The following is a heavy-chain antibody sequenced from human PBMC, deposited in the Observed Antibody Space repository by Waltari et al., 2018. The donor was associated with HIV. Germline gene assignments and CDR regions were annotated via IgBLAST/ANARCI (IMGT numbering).Heavy chain of an antibody. CDR2: VDPANGEA. Sequence: EAQMVQSGAEVKKSGSTLRISCKTSGYKFTKFYIHWVQQAPGKGLEWMGLVDPANGEAVYAERFQGRLTISADTSTDTGYLYLTSLTSDDSGVYFCAAGQQFWGQGTLVTVSS. CDR1: GYKFTKFY. D-gene: IGHD1-1*01. V-gene: IGHV1-69-2*01. J-gene: IGHJ4*02. CDR3: AAGQQF.